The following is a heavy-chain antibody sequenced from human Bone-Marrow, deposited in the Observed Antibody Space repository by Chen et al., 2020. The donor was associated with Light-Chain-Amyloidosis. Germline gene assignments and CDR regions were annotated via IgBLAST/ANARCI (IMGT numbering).Heavy chain of an antibody. J-gene: IGHJ4*02. CDR3: AKVMVFAGPSGGWYPPRGVFDY. V-gene: IGHV3-9*01. D-gene: IGHD6-19*01. CDR1: GFTFDDYA. CDR2: IRWKRGSL. Sequence: EVQLVESGGGLVQPGRSLRLSCAASGFTFDDYAMHWVRQAPGKGLEWVLGIRWKRGSLGYADSVKGRFTSSRATAKNSLYLQMNGLRAEDTALYYCAKVMVFAGPSGGWYPPRGVFDYWGQGTLVTVSS.